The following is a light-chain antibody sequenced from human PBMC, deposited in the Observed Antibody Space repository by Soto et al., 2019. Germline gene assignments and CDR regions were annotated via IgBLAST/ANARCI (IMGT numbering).Light chain of an antibody. Sequence: QSVLTQSPSASGTPGQRVTISCSGSPSNIGSNTVSWYQQFSGSAPRLIMYGDYRRPSGVPDRFSGSKSGNSASLAISGLQSEDEAIFYCAAWDDSLSGHVVFGGGTKLTVL. CDR3: AAWDDSLSGHVV. J-gene: IGLJ2*01. CDR2: GDY. CDR1: PSNIGSNT. V-gene: IGLV1-44*01.